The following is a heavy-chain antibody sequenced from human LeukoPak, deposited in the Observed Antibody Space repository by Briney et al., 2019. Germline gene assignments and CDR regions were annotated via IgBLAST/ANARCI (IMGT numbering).Heavy chain of an antibody. D-gene: IGHD3-22*01. J-gene: IGHJ3*02. CDR2: ISSMSSYI. Sequence: GGSLRLSCAASEFTFSNYTMTWVRQAPGMGLEWVSSISSMSSYIYYADSVKGRFTISRDNAKNSLYLQMNSLRGEDTAVYYCARDYYDSSGYSGAFDIWGQGTMVTVSS. CDR3: ARDYYDSSGYSGAFDI. CDR1: EFTFSNYT. V-gene: IGHV3-21*01.